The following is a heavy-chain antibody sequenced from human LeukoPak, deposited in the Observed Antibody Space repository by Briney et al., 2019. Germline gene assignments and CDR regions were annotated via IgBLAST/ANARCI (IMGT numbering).Heavy chain of an antibody. V-gene: IGHV3-11*01. J-gene: IGHJ4*02. Sequence: GGSLRLSCAASGFTFSDYYMSWIRQTPGKGLEWLSYISSSGSTMYYADSVKGRFTISRDNAKNSLYLQMNSLRAEDTAVYYCAREYNYFGSGIFDYWGQGTLVTVSS. CDR2: ISSSGSTM. CDR1: GFTFSDYY. CDR3: AREYNYFGSGIFDY. D-gene: IGHD3-10*01.